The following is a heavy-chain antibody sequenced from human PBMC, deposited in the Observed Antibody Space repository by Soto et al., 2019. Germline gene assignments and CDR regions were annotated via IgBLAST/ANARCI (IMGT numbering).Heavy chain of an antibody. D-gene: IGHD4-17*01. CDR1: GFTFSSYW. Sequence: EVRLVESGGGLVQPGGSLRLSCAASGFTFSSYWMHWVRQAPGKGLVWVARINSDGSSTSYADSVKGRFTISRDHAKNTLYLQMNGRRAEDTAVYYCARDLDYGGNSNLFDPCGQGTLVTVSS. CDR2: INSDGSST. V-gene: IGHV3-74*01. J-gene: IGHJ5*02. CDR3: ARDLDYGGNSNLFDP.